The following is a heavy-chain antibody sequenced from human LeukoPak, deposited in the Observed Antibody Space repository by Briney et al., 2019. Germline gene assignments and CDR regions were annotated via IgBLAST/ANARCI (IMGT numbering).Heavy chain of an antibody. CDR1: GFTFSSYA. CDR3: ARASYYYDSSGYYPHY. V-gene: IGHV3-23*01. CDR2: ISGSGGNT. J-gene: IGHJ4*02. Sequence: GGSLRLSCAASGFTFSSYAMSWVRQAPGKGLEWVSAISGSGGNTYYAASVKGRFTISRDNSKNTLYLQMNSLRAEDTAVYYCARASYYYDSSGYYPHYWGQGTLVTVSS. D-gene: IGHD3-22*01.